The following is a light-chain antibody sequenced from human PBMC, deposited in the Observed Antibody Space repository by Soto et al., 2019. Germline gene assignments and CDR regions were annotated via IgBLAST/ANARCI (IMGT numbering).Light chain of an antibody. CDR3: SSYASSSTLYV. CDR2: HVS. Sequence: QSALTQPASVSGSPGQSITISCTGTSSDVGGYNYVSWYQQHPGKAPKLMIYHVSNRPSGVSNRFSGSKSGNTASLTISGLQAEDEADYYCSSYASSSTLYVFGVGTKLTVL. CDR1: SSDVGGYNY. V-gene: IGLV2-14*03. J-gene: IGLJ1*01.